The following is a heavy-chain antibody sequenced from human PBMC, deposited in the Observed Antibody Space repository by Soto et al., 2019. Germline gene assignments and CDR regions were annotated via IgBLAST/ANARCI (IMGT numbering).Heavy chain of an antibody. V-gene: IGHV1-2*02. CDR2: INPNSGDT. J-gene: IGHJ4*02. CDR1: GYTFTGYF. CDR3: ARVRTYYDSSGSLDY. Sequence: ASVKVSCKSSGYTFTGYFMHWVRQAPGQGLEWMGWINPNSGDTKYAQKFQGGVTMTRDMSISTAYMELRRLTSDDTAVYYCARVRTYYDSSGSLDYWGQGTLVTV. D-gene: IGHD3-22*01.